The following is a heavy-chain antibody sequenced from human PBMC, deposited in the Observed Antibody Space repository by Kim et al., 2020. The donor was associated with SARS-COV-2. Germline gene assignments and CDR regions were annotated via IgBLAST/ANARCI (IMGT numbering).Heavy chain of an antibody. Sequence: ADSEKGRVTISRENAKNSLYLQMNSLSDEATAVYYGARDAYSSSYGCLDYWGQGTMVTVSS. V-gene: IGHV3-48*02. CDR3: ARDAYSSSYGCLDY. D-gene: IGHD6-6*01. J-gene: IGHJ4*02.